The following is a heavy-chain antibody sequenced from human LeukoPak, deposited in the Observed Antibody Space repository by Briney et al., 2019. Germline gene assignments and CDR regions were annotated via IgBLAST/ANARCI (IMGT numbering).Heavy chain of an antibody. CDR1: RFSFSNYG. Sequence: GGSLRLSCVASRFSFSNYGMHWVRQAPGKGLEWVTYIRYDGSNKYYADSVKGRFTISRDNSKNTLYLQMHSLRLEDTAVYYCARAPATVPDPFPDSWGQGTLVIVSS. CDR2: IRYDGSNK. V-gene: IGHV3-30*02. J-gene: IGHJ4*02. D-gene: IGHD6-19*01. CDR3: ARAPATVPDPFPDS.